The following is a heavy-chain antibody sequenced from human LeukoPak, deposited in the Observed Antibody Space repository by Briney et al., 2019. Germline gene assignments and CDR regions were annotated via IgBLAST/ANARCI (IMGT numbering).Heavy chain of an antibody. Sequence: SETLSLTCTVSGGSISSGSYYWSWIRQPAGKGLEWIGRIYTSGSTNYNPSLKGRVTISVDTSKNQFSLKLSSVTAADTAVYYCARVGAVADYYYYYYMDVWGKGATVTVSS. CDR2: IYTSGST. CDR1: GGSISSGSYY. V-gene: IGHV4-61*02. D-gene: IGHD6-19*01. CDR3: ARVGAVADYYYYYYMDV. J-gene: IGHJ6*03.